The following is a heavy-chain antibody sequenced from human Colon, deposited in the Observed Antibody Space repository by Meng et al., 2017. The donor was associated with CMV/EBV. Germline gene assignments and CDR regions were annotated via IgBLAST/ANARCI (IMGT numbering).Heavy chain of an antibody. CDR1: GYTFTTFG. CDR2: ISPYSGHT. CDR3: VRSLDDASGQFRDY. Sequence: ASVKVSCKASGYTFTTFGISWVRQAPGKGPEWMGWISPYSGHTNSAPKFQGRVTLTTDTSTSTAYMDLRSLRSDDTAVYYCVRSLDDASGQFRDYWGQGTPVTVSS. J-gene: IGHJ4*02. D-gene: IGHD3-3*01. V-gene: IGHV1-18*01.